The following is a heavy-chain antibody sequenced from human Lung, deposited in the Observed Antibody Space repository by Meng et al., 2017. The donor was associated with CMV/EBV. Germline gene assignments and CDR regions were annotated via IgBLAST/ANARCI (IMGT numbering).Heavy chain of an antibody. CDR1: GYIFTNYG. CDR2: ISAYSGNT. CDR3: ARNTIFGVVIIPWFDY. Sequence: ASXXVSXKASGYIFTNYGISWVRQAPGQGLEWMGWISAYSGNTNFAQNLQGRVTMTTDTSTSTAYMELRSLRSDDTAVYYCARNTIFGVVIIPWFDYWGQGTLVPSPQ. V-gene: IGHV1-18*01. D-gene: IGHD3-3*01. J-gene: IGHJ4*02.